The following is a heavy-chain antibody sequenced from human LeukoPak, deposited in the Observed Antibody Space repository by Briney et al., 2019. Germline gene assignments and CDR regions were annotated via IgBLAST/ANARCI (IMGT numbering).Heavy chain of an antibody. CDR2: IYPGDSDT. D-gene: IGHD6-13*01. CDR1: GYSFTSYW. CDR3: ARHVGSTTHFDY. Sequence: GESLKISRQGSGYSFTSYWIAWVRQMPGKGLEWMGIIYPGDSDTKYSPSFQGQVTIAADKSTSTAYLQWSSLKASDTAMYYCARHVGSTTHFDYWGQGTLVTVSS. V-gene: IGHV5-51*01. J-gene: IGHJ4*02.